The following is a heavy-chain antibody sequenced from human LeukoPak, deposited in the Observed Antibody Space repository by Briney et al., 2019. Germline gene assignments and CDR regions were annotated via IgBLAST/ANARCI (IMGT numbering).Heavy chain of an antibody. D-gene: IGHD6-19*01. CDR2: ISAYNGNT. J-gene: IGHJ4*02. CDR3: ARGRQSSIAVADGFDY. CDR1: GYAFTSSG. V-gene: IGHV1-18*01. Sequence: ASVKVSCKASGYAFTSSGISWVRQGPEQRLEWMGWISAYNGNTNYAQKLQGRVTMTTDTSTSTAYMELRSLRSDDTAVYYCARGRQSSIAVADGFDYWGQGTLVTVSS.